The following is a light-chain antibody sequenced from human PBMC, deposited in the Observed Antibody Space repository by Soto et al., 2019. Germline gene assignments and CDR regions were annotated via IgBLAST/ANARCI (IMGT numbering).Light chain of an antibody. CDR2: DVS. J-gene: IGLJ3*02. Sequence: QSALTQPASVSGSPGQSIAISCTGTSSDVGGYNYVSWYQQYPGKAPKLMIYDVSNRPSGVSNRFSGSKSGNTASLTISGLPAEDEADYYCSSYTSSSTRVFGGGTKLTVL. V-gene: IGLV2-14*03. CDR3: SSYTSSSTRV. CDR1: SSDVGGYNY.